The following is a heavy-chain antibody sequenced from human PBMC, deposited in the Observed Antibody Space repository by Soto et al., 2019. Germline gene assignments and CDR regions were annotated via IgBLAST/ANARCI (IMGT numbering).Heavy chain of an antibody. D-gene: IGHD2-15*01. J-gene: IGHJ3*02. CDR3: ARGGYCSGGSCSSLDAFDI. CDR2: INPNSGGT. Sequence: ASVKVSCKASGYTFTGYYMHWVRQAPGQVREWMGWINPNSGGTNYAQKFQGWVTMTRDTSISTAYMELSRLRSDDTAVYYCARGGYCSGGSCSSLDAFDIWGQGTMVTVS. CDR1: GYTFTGYY. V-gene: IGHV1-2*04.